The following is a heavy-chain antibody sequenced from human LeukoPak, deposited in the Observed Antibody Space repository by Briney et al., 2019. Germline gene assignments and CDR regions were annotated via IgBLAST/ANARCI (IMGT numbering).Heavy chain of an antibody. CDR3: AGDSKAAGIPHDY. J-gene: IGHJ4*02. CDR1: GFTFSSYW. D-gene: IGHD6-13*01. Sequence: GGSLRLSCAASGFTFSSYWMHWVRQAPGKGLVWVSRINSEGSSTSYADSVKGRFTISRDNAKNTLYLQMNSLRAEDTAVYYCAGDSKAAGIPHDYWGQGTLVTVSS. V-gene: IGHV3-74*01. CDR2: INSEGSST.